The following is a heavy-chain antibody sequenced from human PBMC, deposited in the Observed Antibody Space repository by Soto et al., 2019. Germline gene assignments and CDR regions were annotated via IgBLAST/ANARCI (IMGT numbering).Heavy chain of an antibody. D-gene: IGHD3-16*02. CDR3: ARDRIITFGGVIDFYGMDV. V-gene: IGHV3-53*02. Sequence: EVQLVETGGGLIQPGGSLRLSCAASGFTVSSNYMSWVRQAPGKGSEWVSIIYSGGSTYYADSVKGRFTISRDNSKNTLYLQMNSLRAEDTAVYYCARDRIITFGGVIDFYGMDVWGQGTTVTVSS. CDR2: IYSGGST. CDR1: GFTVSSNY. J-gene: IGHJ6*02.